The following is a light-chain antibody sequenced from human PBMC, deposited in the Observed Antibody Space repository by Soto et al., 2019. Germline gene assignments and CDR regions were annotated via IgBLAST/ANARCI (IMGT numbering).Light chain of an antibody. CDR2: AAS. CDR3: EKYGSSPPFA. J-gene: IGKJ2*01. CDR1: QTIDSNY. V-gene: IGKV3-20*01. Sequence: EIVLTQSPGTLSLSPGERATLFCRASQTIDSNYLVWYQQKPGQAPRLLIYAASRKATGIPDRFSGSGSGTAFTFSISRVEPEDFALYYCEKYGSSPPFAFGQGTKLEIK.